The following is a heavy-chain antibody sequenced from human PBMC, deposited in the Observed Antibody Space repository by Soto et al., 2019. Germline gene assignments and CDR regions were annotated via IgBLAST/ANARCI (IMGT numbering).Heavy chain of an antibody. CDR3: VRDPDYYDSSGYYPEYFQH. CDR1: GYTFTSYA. CDR2: INAGNGNT. J-gene: IGHJ1*01. Sequence: ASVKVSCKASGYTFTSYAMHWVRQAPGQRLEWMGWINAGNGNTKYSQKFQGRVTITRDTSASTAYMELSSLRSEDTAVYYCVRDPDYYDSSGYYPEYFQHWGQGTLVTVSS. D-gene: IGHD3-22*01. V-gene: IGHV1-3*01.